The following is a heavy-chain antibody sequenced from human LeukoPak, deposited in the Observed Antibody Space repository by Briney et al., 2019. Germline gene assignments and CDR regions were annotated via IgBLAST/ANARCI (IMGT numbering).Heavy chain of an antibody. V-gene: IGHV3-23*01. CDR2: ISGSGGST. J-gene: IGHJ6*03. Sequence: GGSLRLSCAASGFTFSGYAMSWVRQAPGKGLEWVSAISGSGGSTYYADSVKGRFTIFRDNSKNTLYLQMNSLRAEDTAVYYCAKFSSSFHYYYYYMDVWGKGTTVTVSS. D-gene: IGHD6-6*01. CDR3: AKFSSSFHYYYYYMDV. CDR1: GFTFSGYA.